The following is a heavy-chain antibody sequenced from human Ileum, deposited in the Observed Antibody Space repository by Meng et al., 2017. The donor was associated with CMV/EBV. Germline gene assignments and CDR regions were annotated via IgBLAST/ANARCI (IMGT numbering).Heavy chain of an antibody. J-gene: IGHJ4*02. CDR2: IYPGDSDT. CDR3: ARGAAFYDFWSVYFNPSYLDY. V-gene: IGHV5-51*07. CDR1: GYTFSNYW. Sequence: GESLKISCTVSGYTFSNYWIGWVHQMPGKGLEWVGIIYPGDSDTRYSPSFQGQVTISADNSISTAYLQWNSLKASDTAMYYCARGAAFYDFWSVYFNPSYLDYWGQGTLVTVSS. D-gene: IGHD3-3*01.